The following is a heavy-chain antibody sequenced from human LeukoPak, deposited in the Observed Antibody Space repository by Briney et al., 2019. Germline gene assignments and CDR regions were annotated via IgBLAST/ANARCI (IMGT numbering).Heavy chain of an antibody. V-gene: IGHV3-9*01. J-gene: IGHJ6*02. CDR3: AKSVYYYYYGMDV. CDR2: ISWNSGSI. Sequence: GGSLRLSCAASGFTFDDYAMHWVRQAPGKGLEWVSGISWNSGSIGYADSVKGRFTISRDNAKNSLYLQMNSPRAEDTALYYCAKSVYYYYYGMDVWGQGTTVTVSS. CDR1: GFTFDDYA.